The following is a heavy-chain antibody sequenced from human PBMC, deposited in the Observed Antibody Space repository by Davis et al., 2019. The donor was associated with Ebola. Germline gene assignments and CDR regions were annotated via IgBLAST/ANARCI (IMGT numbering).Heavy chain of an antibody. Sequence: ASVKVSCKASGYTFTSYDINWVRQAPGQGLEWMGWMNPNSGNTGYAQKFQGRVTMTRNTSISTAYMELSSLRSEDTAVYYCAADRGYSSSWTPGWFDPWGQGTLVTVSS. V-gene: IGHV1-8*01. CDR1: GYTFTSYD. CDR2: MNPNSGNT. J-gene: IGHJ5*02. D-gene: IGHD6-13*01. CDR3: AADRGYSSSWTPGWFDP.